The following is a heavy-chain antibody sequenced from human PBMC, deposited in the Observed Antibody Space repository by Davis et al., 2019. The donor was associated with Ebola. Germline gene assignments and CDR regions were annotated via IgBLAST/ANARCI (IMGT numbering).Heavy chain of an antibody. D-gene: IGHD2-2*02. J-gene: IGHJ6*02. CDR3: AREEYCSSTSCYTREYYYYYYGMDV. CDR2: INPSGGST. Sequence: ASVKVSCKASGYTFTGYYMHCVRQAPGQGLEWMGIINPSGGSTSYAQKFQGRVTMTRDTSTSTVYMELSSLRSEDTAVYYCAREEYCSSTSCYTREYYYYYYGMDVWGQGTTVTVSS. V-gene: IGHV1-46*01. CDR1: GYTFTGYY.